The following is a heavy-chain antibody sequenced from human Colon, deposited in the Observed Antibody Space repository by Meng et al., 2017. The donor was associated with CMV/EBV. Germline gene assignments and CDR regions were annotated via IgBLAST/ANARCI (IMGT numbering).Heavy chain of an antibody. CDR2: ISGFNGKT. CDR3: ARAKYCSSSSCSGFDI. CDR1: GGTSSSYA. Sequence: ASVKVSCKASGGTSSSYAIHWVRQAPGQGLEWLGWISGFNGKTYFAQNFQDRLTLTTDTSASTAYMELRGLRSEDTAVYFCARAKYCSSSSCSGFDIWGQGTMVTVSS. J-gene: IGHJ3*02. D-gene: IGHD2-15*01. V-gene: IGHV1-18*04.